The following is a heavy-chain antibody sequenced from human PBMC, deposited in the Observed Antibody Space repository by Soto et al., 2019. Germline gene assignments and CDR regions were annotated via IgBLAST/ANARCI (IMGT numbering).Heavy chain of an antibody. V-gene: IGHV1-2*04. Sequence: ASVKVSCKASGYTFTDYYIHWVRQAPGQGLEWMGWVNPNSGGTNYAQKFQGWVTMTRDTSISTVYMELSSLKSDDMAVYYCAREGAATANYGMDVWAQVTTVPSP. CDR2: VNPNSGGT. D-gene: IGHD2-15*01. J-gene: IGHJ6*02. CDR1: GYTFTDYY. CDR3: AREGAATANYGMDV.